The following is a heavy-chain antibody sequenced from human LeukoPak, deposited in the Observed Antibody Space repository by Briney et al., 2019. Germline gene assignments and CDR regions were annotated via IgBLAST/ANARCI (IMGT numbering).Heavy chain of an antibody. Sequence: PGGSLRLSCAASGFTFSSYSMNWVRQAPGKGLEWVSSISSSSSYIYYADSVKGRFTISRDNAKNSVSLQMNSLRAEDTALYYCARDLADYSDSSAYYYRETDYWGQGTLVTVSS. D-gene: IGHD3-22*01. CDR3: ARDLADYSDSSAYYYRETDY. J-gene: IGHJ4*02. CDR2: ISSSSSYI. V-gene: IGHV3-21*06. CDR1: GFTFSSYS.